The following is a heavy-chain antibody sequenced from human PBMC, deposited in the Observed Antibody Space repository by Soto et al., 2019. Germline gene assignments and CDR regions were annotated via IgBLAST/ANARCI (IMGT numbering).Heavy chain of an antibody. CDR1: GGSFSGYY. D-gene: IGHD3-3*01. CDR2: INHSGST. J-gene: IGHJ5*02. V-gene: IGHV4-34*01. Sequence: SETLSLTCAVSGGSFSGYYWSWIRQPPGKGLEWIGEINHSGSTNYNPSLKSRVTISVDTSKNQFSLKLSSVTAADTAVYYCARGPPRITIFGVVISTNNWFDPWGQGTLVTVSS. CDR3: ARGPPRITIFGVVISTNNWFDP.